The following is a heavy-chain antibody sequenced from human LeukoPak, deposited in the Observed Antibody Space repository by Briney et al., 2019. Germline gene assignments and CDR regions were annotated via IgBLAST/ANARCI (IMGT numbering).Heavy chain of an antibody. D-gene: IGHD4-17*01. Sequence: GGSLRLSCAASGFTFSSYWMSWVRQAPGKGLEWVANIKQEGSEKYYVDSVKGRFTISRDNAKNSLYLQMNSLRAEDTAVYYCARDDYGDYGSWYFDLWGRGTLVTVSS. J-gene: IGHJ2*01. CDR1: GFTFSSYW. CDR3: ARDDYGDYGSWYFDL. V-gene: IGHV3-7*05. CDR2: IKQEGSEK.